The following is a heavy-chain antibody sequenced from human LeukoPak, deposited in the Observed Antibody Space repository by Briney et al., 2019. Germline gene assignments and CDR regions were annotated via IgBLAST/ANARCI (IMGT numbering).Heavy chain of an antibody. CDR3: ARSIGLTGGGVDV. V-gene: IGHV3-48*04. CDR2: ITDSGNTI. J-gene: IGHJ6*02. CDR1: GFTFSSYA. Sequence: GGSLRLSCAASGFTFSSYAMNWVRQASGKGLEWVSYITDSGNTIHYADSVKGRFTISRDNAKNSLYLQMNSLRAEDTAVYYCARSIGLTGGGVDVWGQGTTVTVSS. D-gene: IGHD3-9*01.